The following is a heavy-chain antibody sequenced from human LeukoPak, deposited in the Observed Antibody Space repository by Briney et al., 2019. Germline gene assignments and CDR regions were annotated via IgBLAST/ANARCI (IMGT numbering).Heavy chain of an antibody. J-gene: IGHJ4*02. CDR3: AREYSSSSGRLYDY. D-gene: IGHD6-6*01. CDR1: GYTFTGYH. CDR2: IAPNSGGT. V-gene: IGHV1-2*02. Sequence: ASVKVSCKASGYTFTGYHMRWVRQAPGQGLEWMGWIAPNSGGTNYAQKFQGRVTMTRDTSVSTAYMEVSRLTSDDTAVYYCAREYSSSSGRLYDYWGQGTLVTVSS.